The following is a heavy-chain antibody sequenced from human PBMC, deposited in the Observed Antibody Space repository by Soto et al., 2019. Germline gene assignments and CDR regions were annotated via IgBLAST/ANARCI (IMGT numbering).Heavy chain of an antibody. CDR3: ASGVVGAPRSLCY. Sequence: QVQLQQWGAGLLKPSETLSLTCAVYGGSFSGYDWSWIRQPPGKGLEWIGEINHSGSTNYNPSLKSRVTISVDTSTNQFYLKLSAVTAADTALYYCASGVVGAPRSLCYWGQGTLVTVSS. CDR2: INHSGST. CDR1: GGSFSGYD. V-gene: IGHV4-34*01. D-gene: IGHD1-26*01. J-gene: IGHJ4*02.